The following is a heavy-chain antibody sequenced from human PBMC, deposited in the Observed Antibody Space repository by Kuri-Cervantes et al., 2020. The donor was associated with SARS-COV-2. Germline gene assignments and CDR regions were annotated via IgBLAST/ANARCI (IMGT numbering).Heavy chain of an antibody. CDR2: IFYSGST. Sequence: SETLSLTCTVSGGSLSSSSYYWGWIRQPPGKGLEWIGSIFYSGSTYYNPSLKSRVTISVDTSKNQFSLKLSSVTAADTAVYYCARQTVGEPDVVVLAANHFDYWGQGTLVTVSS. J-gene: IGHJ4*02. D-gene: IGHD2-15*01. V-gene: IGHV4-39*01. CDR1: GGSLSSSSYY. CDR3: ARQTVGEPDVVVLAANHFDY.